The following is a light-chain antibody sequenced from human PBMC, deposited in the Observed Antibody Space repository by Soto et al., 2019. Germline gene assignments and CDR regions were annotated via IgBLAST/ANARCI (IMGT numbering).Light chain of an antibody. CDR3: QQSYSTPIT. J-gene: IGKJ5*01. V-gene: IGKV1-39*01. CDR1: QSISSY. CDR2: AAS. Sequence: DIQMTQYPSSLSASVGDRVTITCRASQSISSYLNWYQQKPGKAPKLLTYAASSLQSGVPSRFSGSGSGTDFTLTISSLQPEDFATYYCQQSYSTPITFGQGTRLEIK.